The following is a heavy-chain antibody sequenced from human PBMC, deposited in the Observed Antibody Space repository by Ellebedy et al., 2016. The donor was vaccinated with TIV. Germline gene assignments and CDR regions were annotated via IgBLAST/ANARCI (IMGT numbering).Heavy chain of an antibody. CDR3: ARAGSGWFSPYYYYGMDV. CDR1: GGTFSSYA. Sequence: SVKVSXXASGGTFSSYAISWVRQAPGQGLEWMGGIIPIFGTANYAQKFQGRVTITADESTSTAYMELRSLRSDDTAVYYCARAGSGWFSPYYYYGMDVWGQGTTVTVSS. D-gene: IGHD6-19*01. J-gene: IGHJ6*02. V-gene: IGHV1-69*13. CDR2: IIPIFGTA.